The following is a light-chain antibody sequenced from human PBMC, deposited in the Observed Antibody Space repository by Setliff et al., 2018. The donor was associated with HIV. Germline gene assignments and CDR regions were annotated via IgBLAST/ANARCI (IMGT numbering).Light chain of an antibody. Sequence: QSVLAQPASVSGSPGQSITLSCTGTSSDVGSYNLVSWYQHHPGKAPKLMIYEVSKRPSGVSNRFSGSKSGNTASLTISGLQAGDEADYYCCSYAGSSTYVFGTGTKGTVL. V-gene: IGLV2-23*02. CDR1: SSDVGSYNL. CDR2: EVS. CDR3: CSYAGSSTYV. J-gene: IGLJ1*01.